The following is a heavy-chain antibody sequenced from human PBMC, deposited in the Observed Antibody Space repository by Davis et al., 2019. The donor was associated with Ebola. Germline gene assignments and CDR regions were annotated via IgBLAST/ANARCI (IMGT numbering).Heavy chain of an antibody. CDR3: ARIGSSSGWYEAFDI. Sequence: PSETLSLTCTVSGGSISSGNYYWTWIRQPAGKGLEWIGRIYISGSTNYNPSLKSRVTMSVDTSKKQFSLKLTSVTAADTALYYCARIGSSSGWYEAFDIWGKGTMVTVSS. D-gene: IGHD6-19*01. J-gene: IGHJ3*02. V-gene: IGHV4-61*02. CDR1: GGSISSGNYY. CDR2: IYISGST.